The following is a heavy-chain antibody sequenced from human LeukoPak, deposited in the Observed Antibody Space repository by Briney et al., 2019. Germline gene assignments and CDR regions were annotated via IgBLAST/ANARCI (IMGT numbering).Heavy chain of an antibody. CDR3: ARSPPFSLLRGAFEMDV. D-gene: IGHD3-10*01. CDR1: GGSFSGYY. CDR2: INHSGST. Sequence: PSGTLSLTCAVYGGSFSGYYWSWIRQPPGKGLEWMGEINHSGSTNYNPSLKSRVNISVDTSQKQFSLKLSSVTAADKAVYYCARSPPFSLLRGAFEMDVWGTGTTVTISS. V-gene: IGHV4-34*01. J-gene: IGHJ6*04.